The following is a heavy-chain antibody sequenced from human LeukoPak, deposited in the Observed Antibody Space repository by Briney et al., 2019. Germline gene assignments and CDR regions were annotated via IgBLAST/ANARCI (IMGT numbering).Heavy chain of an antibody. CDR1: GFTFSIFW. V-gene: IGHV3-74*01. CDR3: ARRWAVAAVDY. Sequence: GGPLRLSCAASGFTFSIFWMHWVRRAPGKGLVWVSRINSDGSSTDYADSVKGRFTISRDNAKNTLYLQMNSLRAEDTAVYYCARRWAVAAVDYWGQGTLVTVSS. D-gene: IGHD6-19*01. CDR2: INSDGSST. J-gene: IGHJ4*02.